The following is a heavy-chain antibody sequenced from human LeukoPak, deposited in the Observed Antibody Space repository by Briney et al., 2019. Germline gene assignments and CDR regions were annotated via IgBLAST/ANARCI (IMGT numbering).Heavy chain of an antibody. CDR1: GGSISSSSYY. D-gene: IGHD2-2*02. V-gene: IGHV4-39*01. J-gene: IGHJ6*03. CDR3: ARHPLYPYYYYYMDV. Sequence: PSETLSLTCTVSGGSISSSSYYWGWIRQPPEKGLEWIGSIYYSGSTYYNPPLKSLVTISVDTSKNQFSLKLSSVTAADTAVYYCARHPLYPYYYYYMDVWGKGTTVTVSS. CDR2: IYYSGST.